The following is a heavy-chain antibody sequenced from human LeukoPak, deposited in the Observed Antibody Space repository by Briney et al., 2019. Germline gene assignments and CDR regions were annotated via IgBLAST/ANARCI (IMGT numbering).Heavy chain of an antibody. J-gene: IGHJ4*02. V-gene: IGHV1-18*01. Sequence: ASVTVSCKASGYTFTSYGISWVRQAPGQGLEWMGWISVYNGNTNYAQKFQGRVTMTTDTSTSTAYMELRSLRSDDTAVYYCARDYGDYPSYWGQGTLVTVSS. CDR1: GYTFTSYG. D-gene: IGHD4-17*01. CDR3: ARDYGDYPSY. CDR2: ISVYNGNT.